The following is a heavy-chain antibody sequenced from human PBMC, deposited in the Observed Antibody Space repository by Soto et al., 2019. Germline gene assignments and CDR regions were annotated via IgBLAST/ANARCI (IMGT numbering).Heavy chain of an antibody. CDR3: ARARDTVVVVADAYFEY. CDR2: INPSCGST. CDR1: GYTFTSYY. J-gene: IGHJ4*02. V-gene: IGHV1-46*01. D-gene: IGHD2-15*01. Sequence: ASVKVSCKASGYTFTSYYIHWVRQAPLQVLEWMVIINPSCGSTSYAQKFQGRVTMTRETSTSTVYMELSSLRSEDTAVYYCARARDTVVVVADAYFEYWGQGTMVTLSS.